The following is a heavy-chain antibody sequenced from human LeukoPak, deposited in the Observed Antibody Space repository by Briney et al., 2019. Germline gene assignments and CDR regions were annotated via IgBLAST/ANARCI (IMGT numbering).Heavy chain of an antibody. J-gene: IGHJ3*02. V-gene: IGHV4-31*03. CDR3: ARRGGGHAFDI. D-gene: IGHD3-16*01. CDR2: ISYSGNT. Sequence: SQTLSLTCTVSGGSISSGGYYWSWIRQHPGKGLEWIGYISYSGNTYYNPSLKTRLTISVDTSKIHFSLRLSSVTAADTALYYCARRGGGHAFDIWGQGTMVTVSS. CDR1: GGSISSGGYY.